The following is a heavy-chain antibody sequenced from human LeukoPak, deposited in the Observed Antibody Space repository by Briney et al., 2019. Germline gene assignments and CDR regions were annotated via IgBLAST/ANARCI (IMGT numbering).Heavy chain of an antibody. J-gene: IGHJ6*02. CDR1: GGTFSSYA. Sequence: ASVKGSCKASGGTFSSYAISWVPQAPGQGLEWMGRIIPIFGIANYAQKFQGRVTITADKSTSTAYMELSSLRSEDTAVYYCARAVYVAPRPYYHGMDVWGQGTTVTVSS. D-gene: IGHD5-12*01. V-gene: IGHV1-69*17. CDR2: IIPIFGIA. CDR3: ARAVYVAPRPYYHGMDV.